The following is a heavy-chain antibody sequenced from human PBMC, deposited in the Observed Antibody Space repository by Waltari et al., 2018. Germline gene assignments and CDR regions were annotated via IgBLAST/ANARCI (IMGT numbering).Heavy chain of an antibody. CDR1: VGSISSGDYY. V-gene: IGHV4-30-4*08. J-gene: IGHJ4*02. CDR3: ARGGWLQPSFDY. CDR2: IYYSGST. D-gene: IGHD5-12*01. Sequence: QVQLQESGPGLVKPSQTLSLTCTVSVGSISSGDYYLSWIRQPPGKGLEWIGYIYYSGSTYYNPSLKSRVTISVDTSKNQFSLKLSSVTAADTAVYYCARGGWLQPSFDYWGQGTLVTVSS.